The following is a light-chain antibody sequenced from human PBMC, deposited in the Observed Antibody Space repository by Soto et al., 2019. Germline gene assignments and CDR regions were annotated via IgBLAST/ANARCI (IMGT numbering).Light chain of an antibody. V-gene: IGKV1-12*01. CDR2: AAS. CDR1: QGISSW. J-gene: IGKJ5*01. CDR3: EQAGSFPIT. Sequence: DIQMTHSPSSVSASVGDRVTITCRASQGISSWLAWYQKKPGKAPNLLIYAASSLQSGVPSRFSGSESGTDFTLTISSLQPEDCATYYCEQAGSFPITFGQGTRLEIK.